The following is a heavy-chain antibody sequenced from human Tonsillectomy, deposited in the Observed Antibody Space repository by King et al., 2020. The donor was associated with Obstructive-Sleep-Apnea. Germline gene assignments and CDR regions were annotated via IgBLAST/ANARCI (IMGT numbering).Heavy chain of an antibody. V-gene: IGHV3-30-3*01. D-gene: IGHD3-10*01. CDR1: GFTFSTYA. CDR2: ISYDGSNK. Sequence: VQLVESGGGVVQPGRSLRLSCAASGFTFSTYAMHWVRQAPGKGLEWVAVISYDGSNKFYSDSVKGRFTISRDNSKNTLYLQMNSLRAEDTAVYYCAKVIGRGLRSGNYYYYGMDVWGQGTPVTVSS. CDR3: AKVIGRGLRSGNYYYYGMDV. J-gene: IGHJ6*02.